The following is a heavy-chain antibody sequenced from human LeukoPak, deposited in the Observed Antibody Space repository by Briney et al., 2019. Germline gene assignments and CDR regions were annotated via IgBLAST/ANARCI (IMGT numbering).Heavy chain of an antibody. D-gene: IGHD3-3*01. V-gene: IGHV4-39*01. CDR2: IYYSGST. J-gene: IGHJ4*02. CDR3: ASERITIFGVVIMFY. Sequence: SETLSLTCTVSGGSISSSSSYWGWIRQPPGKGLEWIGSIYYSGSTYYNPSLKSRVTISVDTSKNQFSLKLSSVTAADTAVYYCASERITIFGVVIMFYWGQGTLVTVSS. CDR1: GGSISSSSSY.